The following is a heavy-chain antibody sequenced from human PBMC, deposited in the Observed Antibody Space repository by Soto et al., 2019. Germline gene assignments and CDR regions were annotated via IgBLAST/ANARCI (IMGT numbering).Heavy chain of an antibody. Sequence: SETLSLTCTVSGGSISSYYWSSIRQPPGKGLEWIGYIYYSGSTNYNPSLKSRVTISVDTSKNQFSLKLSSVTAADTAVYYCARVKEVATIFYYYYYMDVWGKGTTVTVSS. CDR2: IYYSGST. CDR3: ARVKEVATIFYYYYYMDV. D-gene: IGHD5-12*01. J-gene: IGHJ6*03. CDR1: GGSISSYY. V-gene: IGHV4-59*01.